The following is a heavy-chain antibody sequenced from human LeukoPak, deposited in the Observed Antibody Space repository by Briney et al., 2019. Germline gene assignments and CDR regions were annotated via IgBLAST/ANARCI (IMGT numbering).Heavy chain of an antibody. J-gene: IGHJ4*02. CDR1: GGSISSYY. V-gene: IGHV4-34*01. D-gene: IGHD2-21*02. Sequence: SETLSLTCTVSGGSISSYYWSWIRQPPGKGLEWIGEINHSGSTNYNPSLKSRVTISVDTSKNQFSLKLSSVTAADTAVYYCARGLAYCGGDCYPAFDYWGQGTLVTVSS. CDR3: ARGLAYCGGDCYPAFDY. CDR2: INHSGST.